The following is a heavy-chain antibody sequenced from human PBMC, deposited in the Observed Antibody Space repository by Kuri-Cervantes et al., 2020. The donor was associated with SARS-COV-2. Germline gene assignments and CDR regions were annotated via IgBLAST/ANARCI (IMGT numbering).Heavy chain of an antibody. V-gene: IGHV3-21*01. Sequence: GESLKISCAASGFTFSSYSMNWVRQAPGKGLEWVSSISSSSSYIYYAGSVKGRFTISRDNAKNSLYLQMNSLRAEDTAVYYCTTDYVQDYYDSSGYSEYFQHWGQGTLVTVSS. J-gene: IGHJ1*01. CDR2: ISSSSSYI. CDR3: TTDYVQDYYDSSGYSEYFQH. D-gene: IGHD3-22*01. CDR1: GFTFSSYS.